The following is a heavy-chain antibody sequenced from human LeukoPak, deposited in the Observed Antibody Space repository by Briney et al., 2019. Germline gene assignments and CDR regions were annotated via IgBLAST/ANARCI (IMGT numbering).Heavy chain of an antibody. CDR2: IYSGGST. CDR3: ARVSDGLAFDY. CDR1: GFTITSNY. V-gene: IGHV3-53*01. Sequence: GSLRLSCAASGFTITSNYMSWVRQAPGKGLEWVSVIYSGGSTYYSDSVKGRFTISRDNSKNTLYLQMNSLRAEDTAVYYCARVSDGLAFDYWGQGTLVTVSS. D-gene: IGHD5-24*01. J-gene: IGHJ4*02.